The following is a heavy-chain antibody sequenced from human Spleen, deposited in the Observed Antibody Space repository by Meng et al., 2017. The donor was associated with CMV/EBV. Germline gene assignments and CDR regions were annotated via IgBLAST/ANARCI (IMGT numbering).Heavy chain of an antibody. V-gene: IGHV4-4*07. CDR1: GASIKNYN. Sequence: QGQIRETGPGRVKPSETLSLTCIVSGASIKNYNWNWVRQPAGQGLEWIGLIQVIGHTVYNPSLKSRVTVSLDASKSQFSLTLNSVTAADTATYYCAGSRPGGGACDYWGQGILVTVSS. CDR2: IQVIGHT. D-gene: IGHD3-16*01. J-gene: IGHJ4*02. CDR3: AGSRPGGGACDY.